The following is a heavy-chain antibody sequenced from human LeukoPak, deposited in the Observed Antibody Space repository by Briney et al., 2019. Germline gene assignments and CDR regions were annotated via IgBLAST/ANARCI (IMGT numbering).Heavy chain of an antibody. CDR2: ISPYNGNT. CDR3: AGEWYCCGGSSYDTFDN. Sequence: ASVKVSCQASGYIFTSYGISWVRQAPGQGLDGMGWISPYNGNTKYAQKPQGRVTMTSETSSTTAYMELRSLRSDDEAVYYCAGEWYCCGGSSYDTFDNWGQGTMVTVSS. V-gene: IGHV1-18*01. J-gene: IGHJ3*02. CDR1: GYIFTSYG. D-gene: IGHD2-15*01.